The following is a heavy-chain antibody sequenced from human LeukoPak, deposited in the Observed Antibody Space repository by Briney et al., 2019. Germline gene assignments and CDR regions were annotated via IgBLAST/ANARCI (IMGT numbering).Heavy chain of an antibody. D-gene: IGHD6-19*01. J-gene: IGHJ5*02. Sequence: PGGSLRLSCAASGFTFSSYAMSWVRQAPGKGLEWVSAISGSGGSTYYADSVKGRFTISRDNAKNSLYLQMNTLRAEDTALYYCAKDIVRGSGWNWFDPWGQGTLVTVSS. CDR2: ISGSGGST. CDR3: AKDIVRGSGWNWFDP. V-gene: IGHV3-23*01. CDR1: GFTFSSYA.